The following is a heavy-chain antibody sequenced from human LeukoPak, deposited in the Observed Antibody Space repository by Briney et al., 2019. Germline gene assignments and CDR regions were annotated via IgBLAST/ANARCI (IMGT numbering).Heavy chain of an antibody. V-gene: IGHV5-51*01. D-gene: IGHD2-21*02. Sequence: PGESLKISCKGSGYSFTSYWIAWVRQMPGKGLEWMGIIYPGDSDTRYSPSFQGQVTISADKSISTAYLQWSSLKASDTAMYYCARPRVTAIRGFDAFDIWGQGTMVTVSS. CDR2: IYPGDSDT. CDR1: GYSFTSYW. J-gene: IGHJ3*02. CDR3: ARPRVTAIRGFDAFDI.